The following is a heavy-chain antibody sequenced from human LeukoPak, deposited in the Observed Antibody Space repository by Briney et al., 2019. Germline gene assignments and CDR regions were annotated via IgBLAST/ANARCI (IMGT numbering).Heavy chain of an antibody. J-gene: IGHJ4*02. V-gene: IGHV4-34*01. D-gene: IGHD3-10*02. CDR1: GGSFSGDF. Sequence: SETLSLTCAVYGGSFSGDFWSWIRQSPGMGLEWIGEINHGGSTTYNPSLQSRVTMSVDTSTNQISLKMTSVTAADTAVYYCATRKGMFGEPHPYYFDYWGQGTLVTVSS. CDR3: ATRKGMFGEPHPYYFDY. CDR2: INHGGST.